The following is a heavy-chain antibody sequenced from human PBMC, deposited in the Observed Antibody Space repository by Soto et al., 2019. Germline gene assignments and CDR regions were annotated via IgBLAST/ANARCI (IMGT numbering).Heavy chain of an antibody. Sequence: ASVKVSCKASGYTFTNHGISWVRQAPGQGLEWLGWISGHNGNTKYAQRLQGRVTMTTDMSTSTAYMELRSLKSDDTAVYYCARDLYPLAYYFDYWGQRTLVTVSS. CDR1: GYTFTNHG. V-gene: IGHV1-18*01. CDR3: ARDLYPLAYYFDY. J-gene: IGHJ4*02. CDR2: ISGHNGNT.